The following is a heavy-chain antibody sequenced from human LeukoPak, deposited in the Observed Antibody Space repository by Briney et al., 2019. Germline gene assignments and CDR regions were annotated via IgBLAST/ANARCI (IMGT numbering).Heavy chain of an antibody. J-gene: IGHJ4*02. Sequence: PSETLSLTCAVYGGSMSGYYWDWIRQSPGKGLEWIGEVHPSGFANYNPSLKSRVTISVDTSKNQFSLKLSSVTAADTAVYYCARGIQLYDPAFDYWGQGTLVTVSS. CDR3: ARGIQLYDPAFDY. CDR1: GGSMSGYY. V-gene: IGHV4-34*01. D-gene: IGHD5-18*01. CDR2: VHPSGFA.